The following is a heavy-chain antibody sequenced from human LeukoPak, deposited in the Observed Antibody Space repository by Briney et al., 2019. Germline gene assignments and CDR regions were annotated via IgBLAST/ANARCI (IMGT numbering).Heavy chain of an antibody. CDR1: GGSISSGSYY. CDR2: IYTSGST. J-gene: IGHJ4*02. CDR3: ARLTSGSSWYGHSPFDY. Sequence: SETLSLTCTVSGGSISSGSYYWSWIRQPAGKGLEWIGRIYTSGSTNYNPSLKSRVTISVDTSKNQFSLKLSSVTAADTAVYYCARLTSGSSWYGHSPFDYWGQGTLVTVSS. D-gene: IGHD6-13*01. V-gene: IGHV4-61*02.